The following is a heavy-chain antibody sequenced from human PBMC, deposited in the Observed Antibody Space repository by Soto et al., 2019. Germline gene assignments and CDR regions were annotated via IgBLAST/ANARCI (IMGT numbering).Heavy chain of an antibody. J-gene: IGHJ5*02. CDR1: GYIFTSYY. Sequence: ASVKVSCKASGYIFTSYYMHWVRQAPGQGLEWMGIINPSGGSTSYAQKFQGRVTMTRDTSTSTVYMELSSLRSEDTAVYYCARDPSALSCSGGSCYSENWFDPWGQGTLVTVSS. D-gene: IGHD2-15*01. V-gene: IGHV1-46*01. CDR2: INPSGGST. CDR3: ARDPSALSCSGGSCYSENWFDP.